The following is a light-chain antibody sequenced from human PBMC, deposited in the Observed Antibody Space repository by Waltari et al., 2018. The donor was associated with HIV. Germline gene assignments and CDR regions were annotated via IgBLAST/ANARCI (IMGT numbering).Light chain of an antibody. V-gene: IGKV3-11*01. CDR2: DAV. CDR1: QSVGTS. J-gene: IGKJ5*01. Sequence: EIVLTQSPVPLSLSPGERVTLSCRASQSVGTSLAWYQHKPGQAPRLLIYDAVARATDIPARFSGSGSGTDFTLTISSLEPEDFAVYYCQQRSNWPPITFGQGTRLDVK. CDR3: QQRSNWPPIT.